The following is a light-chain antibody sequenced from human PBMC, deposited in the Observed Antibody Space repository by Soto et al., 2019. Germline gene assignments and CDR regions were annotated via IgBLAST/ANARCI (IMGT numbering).Light chain of an antibody. Sequence: SYELTQPPSVSVAPGKTARISCGGNNIGSKSVHWYQRKPGQAPVLVIYSDPDLPSVLPERFSGSNSGNTATLTISSVEAGDEADYYCQVWDSSSAHVVFGGGTQLTVL. J-gene: IGLJ2*01. V-gene: IGLV3-21*04. CDR1: NIGSKS. CDR2: SDP. CDR3: QVWDSSSAHVV.